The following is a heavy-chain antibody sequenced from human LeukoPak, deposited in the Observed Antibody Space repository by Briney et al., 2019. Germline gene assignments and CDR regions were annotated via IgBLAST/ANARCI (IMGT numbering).Heavy chain of an antibody. D-gene: IGHD2-15*01. CDR1: GFTFSGYL. Sequence: GGSLRLSCAASGFTFSGYLMSWVRQAPGKGLEWAANIKEEGSEKYYVDSVKGRFIISRDNAKNSLYLQMNSLRAEDTAVYYCARDSSAAPHSYWGQGTLVTVFS. CDR2: IKEEGSEK. CDR3: ARDSSAAPHSY. J-gene: IGHJ4*02. V-gene: IGHV3-7*01.